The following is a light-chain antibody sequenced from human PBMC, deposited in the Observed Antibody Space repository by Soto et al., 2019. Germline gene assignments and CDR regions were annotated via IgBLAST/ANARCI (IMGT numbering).Light chain of an antibody. CDR3: QQRSNWPPVT. CDR2: GAF. V-gene: IGKV3-11*01. Sequence: EIVMTQSPVTLSVSPGERVTLSCRASQSVSSNLAWYQQKPGQAPSLLIYGAFTRATGIPARFSGTGSGTDFTLTISSLDPEDFAVYYCQQRSNWPPVTFGGGTKVDIK. J-gene: IGKJ4*01. CDR1: QSVSSN.